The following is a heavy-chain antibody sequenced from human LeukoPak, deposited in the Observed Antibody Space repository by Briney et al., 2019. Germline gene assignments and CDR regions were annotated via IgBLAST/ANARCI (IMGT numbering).Heavy chain of an antibody. V-gene: IGHV5-51*01. CDR3: ARRGERATIDF. CDR2: IYSGDSDT. Sequence: GESLKISCKGSGYSLTSYWIGWVRQMPGKGLEWMGIIYSGDSDTRYSPSFQGQVAISADKSINTAYLQWSSLRASDTGMYYCARRGERATIDFWGQGTLVTVSS. CDR1: GYSLTSYW. J-gene: IGHJ4*02. D-gene: IGHD1/OR15-1a*01.